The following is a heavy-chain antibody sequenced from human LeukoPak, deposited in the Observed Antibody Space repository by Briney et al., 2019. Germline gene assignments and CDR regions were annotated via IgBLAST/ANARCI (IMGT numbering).Heavy chain of an antibody. CDR2: ISSSSSTI. V-gene: IGHV3-48*01. CDR3: ARDISSASRGMDV. CDR1: GFTFSSYT. D-gene: IGHD6-6*01. J-gene: IGHJ6*03. Sequence: PGGSPRLSCAASGFTFSSYTMNWVRQAPGKGLEWVSDISSSSSTIYYADSVKGRFTISRDNAKNSLYLQMNSLRVEDTAVYYCARDISSASRGMDVWGKGTTVTVSS.